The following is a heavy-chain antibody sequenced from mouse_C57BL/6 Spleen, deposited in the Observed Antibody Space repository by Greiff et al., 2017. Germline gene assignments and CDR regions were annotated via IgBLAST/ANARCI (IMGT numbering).Heavy chain of an antibody. CDR2: IWRGGST. CDR1: GFSLTSYG. CDR3: AKNNYSNYENYAMDY. D-gene: IGHD2-5*01. J-gene: IGHJ4*01. Sequence: VQLVESGPGLVQPSQSLSITCTVSGFSLTSYGVHWVRQSPGKGLEWLGVIWRGGSTDYNAAFMSRLSITKDNSKSQVFFKMNSLQADDTAIYYCAKNNYSNYENYAMDYWGQGTSVTVSS. V-gene: IGHV2-5*01.